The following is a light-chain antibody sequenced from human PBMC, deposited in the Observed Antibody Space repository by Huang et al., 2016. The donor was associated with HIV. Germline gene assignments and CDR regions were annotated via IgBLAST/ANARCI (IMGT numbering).Light chain of an antibody. CDR2: AAS. J-gene: IGKJ5*01. CDR1: HSVSSN. CDR3: QQYNNWPPEIT. V-gene: IGKV3-15*01. Sequence: ETVMTQSPATLSVSPGERATLSCRASHSVSSNLAWYQQKPGQAPRLLIYAASPRATGIPARFSGSGSGTEFTLTISSLQSEDFAVYYCQQYNNWPPEITFGQGTRLEIK.